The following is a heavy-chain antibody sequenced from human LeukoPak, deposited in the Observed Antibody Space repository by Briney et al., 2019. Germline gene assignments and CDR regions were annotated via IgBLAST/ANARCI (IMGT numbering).Heavy chain of an antibody. CDR2: IYDDGTT. CDR1: GGSISGTNFY. Sequence: KPSETLSLTCTVSGGSISGTNFYWVFIRQPPGMGLEWIGSIYDDGTTFYTPSLKSRVTMSIDPSKNQYSVSLMSVTAADTAVYYCAKDWAGGVKFYPDGSGRTSWGQGTLVTVSS. D-gene: IGHD3-16*01. CDR3: AKDWAGGVKFYPDGSGRTS. V-gene: IGHV4-39*07. J-gene: IGHJ5*02.